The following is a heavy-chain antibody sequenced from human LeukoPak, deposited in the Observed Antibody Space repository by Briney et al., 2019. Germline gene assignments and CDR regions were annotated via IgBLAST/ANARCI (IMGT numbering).Heavy chain of an antibody. J-gene: IGHJ5*02. CDR2: ISSSSSYI. Sequence: GGSLRLSCAASGFTFSSYSMNWVRQAPGKGLEWVSSISSSSSYIYYADSVKGRFTISRDNAKNSLYLQMNSLRAEDTAVYYCARVPSGWYLTNWFDPWGQGTLVTVSS. D-gene: IGHD6-19*01. CDR3: ARVPSGWYLTNWFDP. CDR1: GFTFSSYS. V-gene: IGHV3-21*01.